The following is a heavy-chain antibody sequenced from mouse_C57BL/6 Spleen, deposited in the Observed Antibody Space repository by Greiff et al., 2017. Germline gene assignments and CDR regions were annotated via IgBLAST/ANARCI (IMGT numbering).Heavy chain of an antibody. Sequence: QVQLQQPGAELVMPGASVKLSCKASGYTFTSYWMHWVKQRPGQGLEWIGEIDPSDSYTNYNQKFKGKSTLTVDKSSSTAYMQLSSLTSEDSAVYYGARSITTGGYFDVWGTGTTVTVSS. CDR1: GYTFTSYW. CDR2: IDPSDSYT. V-gene: IGHV1-69*01. J-gene: IGHJ1*03. CDR3: ARSITTGGYFDV. D-gene: IGHD1-2*01.